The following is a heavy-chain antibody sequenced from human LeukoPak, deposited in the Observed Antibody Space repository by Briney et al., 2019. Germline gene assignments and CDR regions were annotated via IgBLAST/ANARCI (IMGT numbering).Heavy chain of an antibody. Sequence: PSQTLSLTCAVSGGSISSGGYSWSWIRQPPGKGLEWIGYIYHSGSTYYNPSLKSRVTISVDRSKNQFSLKLSSVTAADTAVYYCARGLEMAILDYWGQGTLVTVSS. CDR2: IYHSGST. V-gene: IGHV4-30-2*01. CDR3: ARGLEMAILDY. CDR1: GGSISSGGYS. J-gene: IGHJ4*02. D-gene: IGHD5-24*01.